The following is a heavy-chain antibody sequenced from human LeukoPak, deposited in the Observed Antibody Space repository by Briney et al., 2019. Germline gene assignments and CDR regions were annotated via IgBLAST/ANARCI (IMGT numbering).Heavy chain of an antibody. CDR1: GFTFSSYS. CDR3: ARGRTHFDY. V-gene: IGHV3-21*04. CDR2: ISSSSSYM. J-gene: IGHJ4*02. Sequence: GGSLRLSCAAPGFTFSSYSMNWVRQAPGKGLEWVSSISSSSSYMYYADSVKGRFTISRDNAKNSLYLQMNSLRAEDTALYYCARGRTHFDYWGQGTLVTVSS.